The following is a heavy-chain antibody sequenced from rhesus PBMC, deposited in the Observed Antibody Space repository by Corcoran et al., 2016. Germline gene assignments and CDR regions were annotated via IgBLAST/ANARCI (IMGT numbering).Heavy chain of an antibody. D-gene: IGHD3-3*01. Sequence: QLQLQESGPGLVKPSETLSLTCAVSGYSISSGYGWSWIRQPPGKGLEWIGYISYSGSTHYNPSRKGRVTISRATSKNQFSLKLSSVTAADTAVYSCAREEFLDWLSFDYWGQGVLVTVSS. J-gene: IGHJ4*01. CDR1: GYSISSGYG. CDR2: ISYSGST. CDR3: AREEFLDWLSFDY. V-gene: IGHV4-122*02.